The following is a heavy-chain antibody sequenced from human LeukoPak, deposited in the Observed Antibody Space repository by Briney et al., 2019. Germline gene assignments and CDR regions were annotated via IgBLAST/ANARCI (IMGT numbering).Heavy chain of an antibody. CDR1: GVSISSYY. CDR3: ARHGTSSYYYYAMDV. J-gene: IGHJ6*02. V-gene: IGHV4-59*08. Sequence: KASETLSLTCTVSGVSISSYYWSWIRQPPGKGLEWIGYIYYSANTNYNPSLKSRVTISVDTSKNQFSLRLGTVTAADTAVYYCARHGTSSYYYYAMDVWGQGTTVTVSS. CDR2: IYYSANT. D-gene: IGHD1-1*01.